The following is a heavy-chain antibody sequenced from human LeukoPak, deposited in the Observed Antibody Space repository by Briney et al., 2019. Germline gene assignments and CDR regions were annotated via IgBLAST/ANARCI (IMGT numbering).Heavy chain of an antibody. CDR3: ARLLDNDSSGDPDTFDM. CDR1: GVSISGHY. V-gene: IGHV4-59*11. Sequence: PSETLSLTCTVSGVSISGHYWSWIRQPPGNGLERIGFVYYSGRTRYNPSLHSRVTISADTSKNHLSLKLTSVTAADTAVYYCARLLDNDSSGDPDTFDMWGQGIKVTVSS. J-gene: IGHJ3*02. D-gene: IGHD3-22*01. CDR2: VYYSGRT.